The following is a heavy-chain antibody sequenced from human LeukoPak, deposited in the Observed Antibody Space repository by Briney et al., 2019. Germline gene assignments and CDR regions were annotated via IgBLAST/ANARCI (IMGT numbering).Heavy chain of an antibody. J-gene: IGHJ6*03. CDR1: GGSIGSYY. CDR2: IYTSGST. Sequence: SETLSLTCTVSGGSIGSYYWSWIRQPAGKGLEWIGRIYTSGSTNYNPSLKSRVTMSVDTSKNQFSLKLSSVTAAVTAVYYCASYRAAAGAYYYYMDVWGKGTTVTVSS. CDR3: ASYRAAAGAYYYYMDV. V-gene: IGHV4-4*07. D-gene: IGHD6-13*01.